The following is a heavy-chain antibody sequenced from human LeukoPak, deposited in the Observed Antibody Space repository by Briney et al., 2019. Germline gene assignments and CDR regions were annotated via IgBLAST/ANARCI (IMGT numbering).Heavy chain of an antibody. CDR2: IYSGGST. J-gene: IGHJ3*02. CDR3: ARDYGSGGDAFDI. D-gene: IGHD1-26*01. CDR1: GFTLSSNY. Sequence: GGSLRLSCAASGFTLSSNYMSWVRQAPGKGLEWVSVIYSGGSTYYADSVKGRFTISRDNSKNTLYLQMNSLRAEDTAVYYCARDYGSGGDAFDIWGQGTMVTVSS. V-gene: IGHV3-53*01.